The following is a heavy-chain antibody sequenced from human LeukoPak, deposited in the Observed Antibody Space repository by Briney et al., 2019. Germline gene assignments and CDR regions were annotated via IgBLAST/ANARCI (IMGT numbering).Heavy chain of an antibody. J-gene: IGHJ4*02. Sequence: PGGSLRLSRAASGFAFNIYGMHWVRQAPGKGLEWVAFIRFDGSNKFYADSVKGRFTISRDNSKNTLYLQMNSLRAEDTAVYYCAKDPVPRGQLWLFRDYFDYWGQGTLVTVSS. V-gene: IGHV3-30*02. D-gene: IGHD5-18*01. CDR2: IRFDGSNK. CDR1: GFAFNIYG. CDR3: AKDPVPRGQLWLFRDYFDY.